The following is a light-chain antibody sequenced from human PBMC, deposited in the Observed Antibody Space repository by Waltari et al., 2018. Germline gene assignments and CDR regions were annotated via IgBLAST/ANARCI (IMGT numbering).Light chain of an antibody. J-gene: IGLJ1*01. CDR1: SSDVGVHNS. Sequence: QSALTQPASVSGSPGQSIAISCTGTSSDVGVHNSFSWYQQHPGQAPKLMIYEVSNRPSGVSNRFSGSKSGNTASLTISGLQAEDEADYYCCSYTSNSFSYVFGTGTKVTVL. CDR2: EVS. CDR3: CSYTSNSFSYV. V-gene: IGLV2-14*01.